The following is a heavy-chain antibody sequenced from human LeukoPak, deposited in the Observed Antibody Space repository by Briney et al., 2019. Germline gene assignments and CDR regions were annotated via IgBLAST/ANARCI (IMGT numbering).Heavy chain of an antibody. D-gene: IGHD2-15*01. J-gene: IGHJ4*02. CDR1: GGSINITNW. CDR2: IYHSGST. CDR3: ARGRMVAATPLDY. Sequence: SETLSLTCAVSGGSINITNWWSWVRQPPGKGLEWIGEIYHSGSTNYNPSLKSRVTISVDKSKNQFSLKLSSVTAADTAVYYCARGRMVAATPLDYWGQGTLVTVSS. V-gene: IGHV4-4*02.